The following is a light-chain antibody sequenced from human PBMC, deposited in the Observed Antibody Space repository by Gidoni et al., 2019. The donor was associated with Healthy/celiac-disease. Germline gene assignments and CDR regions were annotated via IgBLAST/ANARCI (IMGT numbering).Light chain of an antibody. CDR3: QQYGSSWT. V-gene: IGKV3-20*01. Sequence: EIVLTQSPGTLSLSPGERATLSCRASQRVSSSYLAWYQQKPGQAPRLLIYGASSRATSLPDRFSGSGSGTDFTLTISRLEPEDFAVYYCQQYGSSWTFXQXTKVEIK. CDR2: GAS. CDR1: QRVSSSY. J-gene: IGKJ1*01.